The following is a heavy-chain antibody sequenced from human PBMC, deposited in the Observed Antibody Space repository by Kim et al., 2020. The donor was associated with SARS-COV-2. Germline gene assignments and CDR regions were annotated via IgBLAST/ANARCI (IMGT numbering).Heavy chain of an antibody. CDR3: ARALERQGRGIDY. CDR1: GFTFSSYA. CDR2: ISYDGSNK. Sequence: GSLRLSCAASGFTFSSYAMHWVRQAPGKGLEWVAVISYDGSNKYYADSVKGRFTISRDNSKNTLYLQMNSLRAEDTAVYYCARALERQGRGIDYWGQGT. J-gene: IGHJ4*02. V-gene: IGHV3-30-3*01. D-gene: IGHD1-1*01.